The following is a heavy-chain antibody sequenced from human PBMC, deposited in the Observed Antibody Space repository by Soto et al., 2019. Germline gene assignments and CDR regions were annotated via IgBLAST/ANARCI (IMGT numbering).Heavy chain of an antibody. J-gene: IGHJ4*02. D-gene: IGHD3-10*01. CDR2: INGDGSGT. V-gene: IGHV3-74*01. Sequence: EVQLVESGGGLVQPGGSLRLSCAASGFTFSGSWMHWVRQAPGKGLVWVSRINGDGSGTSYADFVKGRFTISRDDAKNTLFLQMNGLRAEDTAVYYCARGIFGSGTANHYWGQGTLVTVSS. CDR1: GFTFSGSW. CDR3: ARGIFGSGTANHY.